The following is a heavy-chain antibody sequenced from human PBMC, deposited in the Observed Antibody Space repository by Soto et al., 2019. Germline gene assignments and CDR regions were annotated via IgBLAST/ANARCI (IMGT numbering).Heavy chain of an antibody. V-gene: IGHV1-18*01. D-gene: IGHD6-19*01. CDR1: GYTFSNYG. J-gene: IGHJ6*02. CDR3: SRFIMVGGWFDPNYYHGMDV. CDR2: ISGYNGNT. Sequence: QVQLVQSGAEVKKPGASVTVSCKTSGYTFSNYGSNWVRQAPGQGLEWMGWISGYNGNTNYAQTVQGRVIMTTDESTGTVYMELMSMQSDDTAIYYCSRFIMVGGWFDPNYYHGMDVWGQGTTVPVSS.